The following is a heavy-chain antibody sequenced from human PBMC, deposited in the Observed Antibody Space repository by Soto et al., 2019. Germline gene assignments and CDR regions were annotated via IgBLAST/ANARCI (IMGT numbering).Heavy chain of an antibody. J-gene: IGHJ6*02. CDR2: IIPIFGTA. CDR3: AGSRGDYLSYYYYGMDV. D-gene: IGHD4-17*01. V-gene: IGHV1-69*13. CDR1: GGTFSSYA. Sequence: ASVKVSCKASGGTFSSYAISWVRQAPGQGLEWMGGIIPIFGTANYAQKFQGRVTITADESTSTAYMELSSLRSEDTAVEYCAGSRGDYLSYYYYGMDVWGQGTTVTVSS.